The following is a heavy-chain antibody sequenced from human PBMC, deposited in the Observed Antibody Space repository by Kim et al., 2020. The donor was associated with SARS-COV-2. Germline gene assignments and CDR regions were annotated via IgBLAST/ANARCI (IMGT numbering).Heavy chain of an antibody. J-gene: IGHJ6*02. CDR3: ARGHGGSGGYYYYGMDV. V-gene: IGHV1-46*01. CDR1: GYTFTSYY. Sequence: ASVKVSCKASGYTFTSYYMHWVRQAPGQGLEWMGIINPSGGSTSYAQKFQGRVTMTRDTSTSTVYMELSSLRSEDTAVYYCARGHGGSGGYYYYGMDVWGQGTTVTVSS. CDR2: INPSGGST. D-gene: IGHD2-15*01.